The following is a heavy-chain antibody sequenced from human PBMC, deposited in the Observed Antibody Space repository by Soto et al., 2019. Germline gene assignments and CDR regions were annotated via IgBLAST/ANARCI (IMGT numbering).Heavy chain of an antibody. CDR2: ISGYTGTT. D-gene: IGHD3-10*01. CDR3: SWIIMVGGLLDPYYSHVMDV. V-gene: IGHV1-18*01. Sequence: QVQLVQSGAEVKTPGASVTVSCKTSGYTFSNYGITWVRQAPGQGIEWMGWISGYTGTTNYAQTVPGRVTMTTDTSTGTVYMELMSLKSDVTAIDYWSWIIMVGGLLDPYYSHVMDVWVQGTTVTVSS. CDR1: GYTFSNYG. J-gene: IGHJ6*01.